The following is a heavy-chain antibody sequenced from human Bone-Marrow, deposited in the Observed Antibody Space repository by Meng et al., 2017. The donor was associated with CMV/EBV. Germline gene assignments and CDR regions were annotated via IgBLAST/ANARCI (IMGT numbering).Heavy chain of an antibody. CDR2: INHSGST. CDR3: ARGRPGGYSYGSGWFDP. Sequence: GGSFSGYYWSWIRQPPGKGLEWIGEINHSGSTNYNPSLKSRVTISVDTSKNQFSLKLSSVTAADTAVYYCARGRPGGYSYGSGWFDPWGQGTLVTSPQ. J-gene: IGHJ5*02. D-gene: IGHD5-18*01. V-gene: IGHV4-34*01. CDR1: GGSFSGYY.